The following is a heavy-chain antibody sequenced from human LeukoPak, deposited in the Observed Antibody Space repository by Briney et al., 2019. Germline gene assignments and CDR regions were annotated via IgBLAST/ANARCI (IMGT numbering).Heavy chain of an antibody. CDR3: ARDWGTMVRGVLEAYYYYMDV. J-gene: IGHJ6*03. Sequence: ASVKVSCKASGYTFTGYYMHWVRQAPGQGLEWMGWINPNSGGTNYAQKFQGRVTMTRDTSISTAYMELSRLRSDDTAVYYCARDWGTMVRGVLEAYYYYMDVWGKGTTVTISS. CDR1: GYTFTGYY. D-gene: IGHD3-10*01. CDR2: INPNSGGT. V-gene: IGHV1-2*02.